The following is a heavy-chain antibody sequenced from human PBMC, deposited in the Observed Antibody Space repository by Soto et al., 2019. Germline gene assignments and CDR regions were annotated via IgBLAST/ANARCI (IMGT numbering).Heavy chain of an antibody. CDR2: MDPKSGKT. CDR1: GYTFINYH. J-gene: IGHJ5*02. CDR3: ARDRGSFYYAAGP. D-gene: IGHD3-22*01. Sequence: QVQLVQSGAEVKRPGASVRVSCKASGYTFINYHINWVRQATGQGLAWMGYMDPKSGKTGYAQKFQGRVTMTTDTSISTAYLELSSLRSEDTAEYFCARDRGSFYYAAGPWGQGTLVTVSS. V-gene: IGHV1-8*02.